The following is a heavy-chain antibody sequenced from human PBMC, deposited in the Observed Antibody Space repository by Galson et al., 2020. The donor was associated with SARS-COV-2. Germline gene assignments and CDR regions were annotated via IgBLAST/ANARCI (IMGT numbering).Heavy chain of an antibody. CDR3: AKDLYPRLIIAVADPADY. D-gene: IGHD6-19*01. V-gene: IGHV3-23*01. CDR2: ISGSGGST. J-gene: IGHJ4*02. CDR1: GFTFSSYA. Sequence: GESLKISCAASGFTFSSYAMSWVRQAPGKGLEWVSAISGSGGSTYYADSVKGRFTISRDNSKNTLYLQMNSLRAEDTAVYYCAKDLYPRLIIAVADPADYWGQGTLVTVSS.